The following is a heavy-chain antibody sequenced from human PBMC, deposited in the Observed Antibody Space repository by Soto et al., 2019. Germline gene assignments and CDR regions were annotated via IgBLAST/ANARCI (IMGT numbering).Heavy chain of an antibody. CDR2: TSAYNGNT. CDR1: GYTFTSYG. V-gene: IGHV1-18*01. J-gene: IGHJ6*02. Sequence: GASVKVSCKASGYTFTSYGITWLRQAPGQGHERIGWTSAYNGNTTYAQKLQGRVTMTTDTSTSTAYMERRSLRADDTAVYYCARVGVDIAAAGTSSDYYYYYYGMDVWGQGTTVTVSS. CDR3: ARVGVDIAAAGTSSDYYYYYYGMDV. D-gene: IGHD6-13*01.